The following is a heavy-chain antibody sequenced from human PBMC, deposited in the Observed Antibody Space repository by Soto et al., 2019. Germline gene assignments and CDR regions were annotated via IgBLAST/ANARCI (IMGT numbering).Heavy chain of an antibody. CDR3: ARDRTLSSVYYGMDV. Sequence: QVQLVESGGGVVQPGRSLRLSCAASGFTFSSYGMHWVRQAPGKGLEWVAVIWYDGSNKYYADSVKGRFTISRVNSKNTLYLQMNCLRAEDTAVYYCARDRTLSSVYYGMDVWGQGTTVTVSS. CDR1: GFTFSSYG. V-gene: IGHV3-33*01. CDR2: IWYDGSNK. J-gene: IGHJ6*02. D-gene: IGHD2-2*01.